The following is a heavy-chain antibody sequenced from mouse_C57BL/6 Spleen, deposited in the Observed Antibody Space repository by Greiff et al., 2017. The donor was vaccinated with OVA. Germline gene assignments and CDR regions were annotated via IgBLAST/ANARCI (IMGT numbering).Heavy chain of an antibody. J-gene: IGHJ2*01. D-gene: IGHD1-1*01. V-gene: IGHV1-55*01. CDR2: IYPGSGST. Sequence: VQLQQPGAELVKPGASVKMSCKASGYTFTSYWITWVKQRPGQGLEWIGDIYPGSGSTNYNEKFKSKATLTVDTSSSTAYMQLSSLTSEDSAVYYCARYPITTVYYFDYWGQGTTLTVSS. CDR1: GYTFTSYW. CDR3: ARYPITTVYYFDY.